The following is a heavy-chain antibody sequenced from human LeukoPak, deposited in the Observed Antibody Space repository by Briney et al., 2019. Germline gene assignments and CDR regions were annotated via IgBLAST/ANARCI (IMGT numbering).Heavy chain of an antibody. CDR2: IDPTDSYT. J-gene: IGHJ4*02. Sequence: GESLKISCKGSGYIFTSYWIAWVRQMPGKGLEWMGMIDPTDSYTNYSPSFQGHVTISTDKSISTAYLQWSSLKASDTAIYYCARRGRSSSNFDFWGQGTLVTVSS. CDR3: ARRGRSSSNFDF. D-gene: IGHD6-6*01. V-gene: IGHV5-10-1*01. CDR1: GYIFTSYW.